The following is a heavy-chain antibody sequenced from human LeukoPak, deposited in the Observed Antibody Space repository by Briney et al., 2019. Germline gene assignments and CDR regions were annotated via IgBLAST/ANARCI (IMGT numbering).Heavy chain of an antibody. D-gene: IGHD3-10*01. Sequence: ASVKVSCKASGYTFTNYAIHWVRQAPGQRFEWMGWINAANGHTKYSQEFQDRITITRDTSATTAHMELNNLRSEDMARYYCARGRGPPNTNRDFYFYYYMDVWGTGTTVIVSS. CDR1: GYTFTNYA. CDR2: INAANGHT. CDR3: ARGRGPPNTNRDFYFYYYMDV. J-gene: IGHJ6*03. V-gene: IGHV1-3*03.